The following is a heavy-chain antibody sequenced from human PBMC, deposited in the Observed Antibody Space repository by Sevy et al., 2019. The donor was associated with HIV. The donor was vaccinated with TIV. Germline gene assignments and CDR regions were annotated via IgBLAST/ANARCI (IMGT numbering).Heavy chain of an antibody. Sequence: GGSLRLSCAASGFTFSSYAMHWVRQAPGKGLEWVAVISYDGSNKYYADSVKGRFTISSDNSKNTLYLQMNSLRAEDTAVYYCARGRDGYNFDAFDIWGQGTMVTVSS. D-gene: IGHD2-21*01. J-gene: IGHJ3*02. V-gene: IGHV3-30-3*01. CDR2: ISYDGSNK. CDR1: GFTFSSYA. CDR3: ARGRDGYNFDAFDI.